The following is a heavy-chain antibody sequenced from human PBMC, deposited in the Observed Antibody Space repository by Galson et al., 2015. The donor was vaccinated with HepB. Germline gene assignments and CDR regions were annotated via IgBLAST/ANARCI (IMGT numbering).Heavy chain of an antibody. J-gene: IGHJ4*02. V-gene: IGHV4-39*01. Sequence: ETLSLTCTVSGGSISSSSYYWGWIRQPPGKGLEWIGSIYYSGSTYYNPFLKSRVTISVDTSKNQFSLKLSSVTAADTAVYYCARHLPVHLSYDYGDFDYWGQGTLVTVSS. CDR2: IYYSGST. CDR1: GGSISSSSYY. D-gene: IGHD4-17*01. CDR3: ARHLPVHLSYDYGDFDY.